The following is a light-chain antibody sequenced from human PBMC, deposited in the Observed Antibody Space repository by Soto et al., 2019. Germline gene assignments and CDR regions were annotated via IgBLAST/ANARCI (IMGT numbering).Light chain of an antibody. V-gene: IGKV3-20*01. CDR1: QRVSASY. CDR2: GAS. Sequence: EIVLTQSPGTLSLSPGERATLSCRASQRVSASYLAWYQQKPGQAPRLLIYGASSRATGFPDRFSGSGSGTDFTLTISRLEPEDFAIYYCQQYDSSATFGQGTRLEIK. J-gene: IGKJ2*01. CDR3: QQYDSSAT.